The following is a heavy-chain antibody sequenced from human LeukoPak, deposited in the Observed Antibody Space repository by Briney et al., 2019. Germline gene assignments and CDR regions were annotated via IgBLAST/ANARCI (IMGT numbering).Heavy chain of an antibody. J-gene: IGHJ4*02. V-gene: IGHV3-33*01. CDR3: ARDKGTTCIDN. CDR1: GISFSRSG. CDR2: IYYDGSSK. Sequence: PGGSLRLSCAASGISFSRSGMHWVRQAPGKGLEWVAFIYYDGSSKYYADSVKGRFTISRDNSKDALYLQMNSLRAEDTAVYYCARDKGTTCIDNWGQGALVTVSS. D-gene: IGHD4-17*01.